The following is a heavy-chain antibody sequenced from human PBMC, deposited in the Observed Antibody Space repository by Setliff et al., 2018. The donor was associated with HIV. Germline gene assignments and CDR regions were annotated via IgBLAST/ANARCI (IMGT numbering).Heavy chain of an antibody. J-gene: IGHJ1*01. CDR3: ATQGLTVPIPGGYFQH. CDR1: DYSITSGYY. Sequence: ASETLSLTCGISDYSITSGYYWGWTRQPPGKGLEWIGSIYRSGSTYDNPSLKSRVTISFDTSKNQFSLILTSVTAADTAVYYGATQGLTVPIPGGYFQHWGPGILVTVSS. D-gene: IGHD2-21*02. V-gene: IGHV4-38-2*01. CDR2: IYRSGST.